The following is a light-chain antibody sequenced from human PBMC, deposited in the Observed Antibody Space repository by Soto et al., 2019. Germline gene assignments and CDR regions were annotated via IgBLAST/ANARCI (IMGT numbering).Light chain of an antibody. V-gene: IGKV3D-7*01. CDR1: QSVGSTY. J-gene: IGKJ1*01. Sequence: EIVLTQSPATLSLSPGERATLSCRASQSVGSTYLAWYQQKPGQAPRLLIYGASSRATGIPDRFSGSGSGTDFTLTISSLQSEDFAVYSCLQYHNLWAFGQGTKVDIK. CDR3: LQYHNLWA. CDR2: GAS.